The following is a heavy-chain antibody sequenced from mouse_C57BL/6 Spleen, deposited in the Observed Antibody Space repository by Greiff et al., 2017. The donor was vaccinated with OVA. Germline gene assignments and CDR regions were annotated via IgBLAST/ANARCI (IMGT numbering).Heavy chain of an antibody. J-gene: IGHJ4*01. Sequence: EVQLQQSGPGLVKPSQSLSLTCSVTGYSITSGYYWNCIRQLPGNNLEWMGSISYDGRNTSNPSLQNRISISRDTSKNQFFLKLNSVTTEYTATYYCARDHLYYGSHYAMDYWGQGTSVTVSS. D-gene: IGHD1-1*01. CDR2: ISYDGRN. V-gene: IGHV3-6*01. CDR1: GYSITSGYY. CDR3: ARDHLYYGSHYAMDY.